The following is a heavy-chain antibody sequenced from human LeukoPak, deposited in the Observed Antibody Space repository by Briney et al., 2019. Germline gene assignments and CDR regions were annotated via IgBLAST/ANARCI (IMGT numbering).Heavy chain of an antibody. CDR1: GYSFTSYW. Sequence: GESLKISCKGSGYSFTSYWFGWVRQLPGKGREWMGIIYPGASDTRYSPSFQGQVTISADKSISTAYLQWSSLKASDTAMYYCARHGANNNDYWGQGTLVTVSS. J-gene: IGHJ4*02. V-gene: IGHV5-51*01. CDR2: IYPGASDT. D-gene: IGHD1/OR15-1a*01. CDR3: ARHGANNNDY.